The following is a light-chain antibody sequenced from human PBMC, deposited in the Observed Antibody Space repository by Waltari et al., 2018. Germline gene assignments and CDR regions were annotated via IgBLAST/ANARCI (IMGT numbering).Light chain of an antibody. V-gene: IGKV3-20*01. CDR3: QHYVRLPGT. J-gene: IGKJ1*01. CDR2: AAS. CDR1: ENISKY. Sequence: EIVLTQSPGTLSVSPGERATLPCRASENISKYLTWDQQKPGQAPRLLIDAASTRATGIPESFSGSGFGTDFSLTISSLEPEDLAVYYCQHYVRLPGTFGQGTKVEIK.